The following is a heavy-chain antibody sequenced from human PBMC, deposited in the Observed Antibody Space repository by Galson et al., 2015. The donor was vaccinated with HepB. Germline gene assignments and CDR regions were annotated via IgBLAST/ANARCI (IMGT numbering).Heavy chain of an antibody. CDR1: GYTFTSYG. CDR3: ATRVVVLDAFDI. CDR2: INPNSGGT. V-gene: IGHV1-2*02. J-gene: IGHJ3*02. D-gene: IGHD3-10*01. Sequence: SVKVSCKASGYTFTSYGISWVRQAPGQGLEWMGWINPNSGGTNYAQKFQGRVTMTRDTSISTAYMELSRLRSDDTAVYYCATRVVVLDAFDIWGQGTMVTVSS.